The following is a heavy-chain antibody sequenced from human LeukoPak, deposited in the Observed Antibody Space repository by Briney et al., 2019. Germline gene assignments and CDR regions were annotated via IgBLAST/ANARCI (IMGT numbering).Heavy chain of an antibody. V-gene: IGHV3-7*01. CDR1: GFTFSSYW. Sequence: GGSLRLSCAASGFTFSSYWMSWVRQTPGKGLEWVANIKQDGSEKYYVESVKGRFTLSRDNAKNSLYLQMNSLRAEDTAVYYCAREGSGWTIDYWGQGTLVTVSS. D-gene: IGHD6-19*01. J-gene: IGHJ4*02. CDR2: IKQDGSEK. CDR3: AREGSGWTIDY.